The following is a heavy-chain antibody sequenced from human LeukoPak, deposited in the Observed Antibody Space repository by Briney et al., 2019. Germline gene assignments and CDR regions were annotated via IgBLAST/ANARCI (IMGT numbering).Heavy chain of an antibody. V-gene: IGHV1-69*05. CDR3: ARSCSSTSCYSLGHWYFDL. Sequence: GASVKVSCKASGGTFSSYAISWARQAPGQGLEWMGGIIPIFGTASYAQKFQGRVTITTDESTSTAYMELSSLRSEDTAVYYCARSCSSTSCYSLGHWYFDLWGRGTLVTVSS. D-gene: IGHD2-2*01. CDR1: GGTFSSYA. CDR2: IIPIFGTA. J-gene: IGHJ2*01.